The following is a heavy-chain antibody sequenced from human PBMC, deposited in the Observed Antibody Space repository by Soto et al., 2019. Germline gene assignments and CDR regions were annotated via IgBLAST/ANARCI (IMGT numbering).Heavy chain of an antibody. V-gene: IGHV5-51*01. J-gene: IGHJ4*02. CDR1: GYSCTIYW. CDR3: ARGSPYDY. Sequence: GESLKMCCNGSGYSCTIYWIAWVRQMPGKGLDWMGIIYPGDSETRYSPSFQGQVTISADKSISTAYLQWSSLKASDTAMYFCARGSPYDYCGQGTPVTVSS. CDR2: IYPGDSET.